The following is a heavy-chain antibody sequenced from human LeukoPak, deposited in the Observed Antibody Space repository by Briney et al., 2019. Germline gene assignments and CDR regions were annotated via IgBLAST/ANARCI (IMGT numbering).Heavy chain of an antibody. V-gene: IGHV1-46*01. CDR2: INPSGGST. Sequence: ASVKVSCKASGYTFTSYYMHWVRQAPGQGLEWMEIINPSGGSTSYAQKFQGRVTMTRDTSTSTVYMELSSLRSEDTAVYYCARETGSRGPVDYWGQGTLVTVSS. D-gene: IGHD1-26*01. J-gene: IGHJ4*02. CDR1: GYTFTSYY. CDR3: ARETGSRGPVDY.